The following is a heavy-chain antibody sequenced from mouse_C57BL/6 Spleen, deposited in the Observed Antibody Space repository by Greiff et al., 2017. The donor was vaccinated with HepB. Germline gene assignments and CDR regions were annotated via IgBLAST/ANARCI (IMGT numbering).Heavy chain of an antibody. CDR3: ARRISNYYAMDY. CDR2: INPNNGGT. V-gene: IGHV1-26*01. Sequence: EVQLQQSGPELVKPGASVKISCKASGYTFTDYYMNWVKQSHGKSLEWIGDINPNNGGTSYNQKFKGKATLTVDKSSSTAYMELRSLTSEDSAVYYCARRISNYYAMDYWGQGTSVTVSS. D-gene: IGHD2-5*01. J-gene: IGHJ4*01. CDR1: GYTFTDYY.